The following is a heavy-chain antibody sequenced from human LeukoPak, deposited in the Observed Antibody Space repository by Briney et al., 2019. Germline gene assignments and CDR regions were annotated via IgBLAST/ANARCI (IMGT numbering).Heavy chain of an antibody. CDR1: GYTFTCYY. D-gene: IGHD3-10*01. Sequence: ASVKVSFKASGYTFTCYYMHWVRQAPGQGVEWMGWINSNSGHTNYAQKFQGRVTMTRDTSISTAYMELSRLRSDDTAVYYCARGGSRGQFDLWGQGTLVTVSS. V-gene: IGHV1-2*02. CDR2: INSNSGHT. J-gene: IGHJ5*02. CDR3: ARGGSRGQFDL.